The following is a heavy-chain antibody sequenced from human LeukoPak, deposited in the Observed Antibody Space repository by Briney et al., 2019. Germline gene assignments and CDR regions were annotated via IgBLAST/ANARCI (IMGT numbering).Heavy chain of an antibody. Sequence: PGGSLRLSCVASGFTVSNNHMNWVRQAPGKGLEWVSIFYIGGTTKYADSVQGRFTISRDNSRNTMYLQMNSLGAEDTAVYYCARDSSSHYFFGYWGQGTLVTVSS. J-gene: IGHJ4*02. D-gene: IGHD2-2*01. CDR2: FYIGGTT. CDR3: ARDSSSHYFFGY. CDR1: GFTVSNNH. V-gene: IGHV3-53*01.